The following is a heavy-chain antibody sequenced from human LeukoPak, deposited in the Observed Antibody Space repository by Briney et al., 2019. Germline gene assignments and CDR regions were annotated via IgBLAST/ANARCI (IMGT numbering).Heavy chain of an antibody. CDR3: AKSRQWLVRFFDY. J-gene: IGHJ4*02. Sequence: GGSLRLSCAASGFTFSSYAMSWVRQAPGKGLEWVSVISGSGGSTYYADSVKGRFTISRDNSKKTLYLQMNSLRAEDTAVYYCAKSRQWLVRFFDYWGQGTLVTVSS. CDR2: ISGSGGST. D-gene: IGHD6-19*01. V-gene: IGHV3-23*01. CDR1: GFTFSSYA.